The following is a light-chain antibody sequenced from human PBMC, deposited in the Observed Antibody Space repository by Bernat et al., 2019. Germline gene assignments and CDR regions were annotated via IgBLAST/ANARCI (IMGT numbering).Light chain of an antibody. CDR1: SNNVGNEG. J-gene: IGLJ3*02. CDR3: SAWDSSLTAWV. Sequence: QAGLTQPPSVSKGLRQTATLTCTGNSNNVGNEGATWLQQHQGHPPKLLSYRNNNRPSGISERLSASRSGNTASLTITGLQPEDEAEYYCSAWDSSLTAWVSGGGTKLTVL. CDR2: RNN. V-gene: IGLV10-54*01.